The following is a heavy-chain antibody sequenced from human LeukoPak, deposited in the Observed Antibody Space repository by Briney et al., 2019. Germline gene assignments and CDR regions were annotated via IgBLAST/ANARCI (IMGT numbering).Heavy chain of an antibody. D-gene: IGHD3-10*01. J-gene: IGHJ5*02. CDR1: GSTFSNVW. Sequence: GGSLRLSCAASGSTFSNVWMSWVRQAPGKGLEWLGRIKRKVDGGTTDYAAPVKGRFTISRDDSNNTVYLQMNSLMIEDTAVYYCATDCIRDAGRFGPWGQGTLVTVSS. CDR3: ATDCIRDAGRFGP. V-gene: IGHV3-15*01. CDR2: IKRKVDGGTT.